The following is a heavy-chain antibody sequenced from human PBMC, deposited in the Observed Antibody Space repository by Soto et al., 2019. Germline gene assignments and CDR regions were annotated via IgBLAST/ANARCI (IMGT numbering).Heavy chain of an antibody. CDR2: INPNSGGT. CDR3: ARDRGSGWYLTYYYYGMDV. D-gene: IGHD6-19*01. Sequence: GASVKVSCKASGYTFSGYYMHWVRQAPGQGLEWMGWINPNSGGTNHAQKFQGRVTMTRDTSISTAYMELSRLRSDDTAVYYCARDRGSGWYLTYYYYGMDVWGQGTTVTVSS. CDR1: GYTFSGYY. J-gene: IGHJ6*02. V-gene: IGHV1-2*02.